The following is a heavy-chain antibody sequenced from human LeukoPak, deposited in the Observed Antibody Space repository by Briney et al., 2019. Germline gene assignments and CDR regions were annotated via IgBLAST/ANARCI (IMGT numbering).Heavy chain of an antibody. V-gene: IGHV3-23*01. Sequence: GGSLRLSCAASGFTFSTYAMSWVRQAPGKGLEWVSAISSSGDSTYYADSVKGRFTISRDNSKNTLYLQMNSLKTEDTAVYYCTSSILKMTTVTSDCWGQGTLVIVSS. CDR1: GFTFSTYA. CDR2: ISSSGDST. CDR3: TSSILKMTTVTSDC. J-gene: IGHJ4*02. D-gene: IGHD4-17*01.